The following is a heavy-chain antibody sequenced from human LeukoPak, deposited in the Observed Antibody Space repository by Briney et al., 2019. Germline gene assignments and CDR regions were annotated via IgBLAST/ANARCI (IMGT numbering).Heavy chain of an antibody. CDR1: GGSISSGGYY. J-gene: IGHJ4*02. D-gene: IGHD3-22*01. V-gene: IGHV4-31*03. CDR3: ARGGDDNYYDSSGYYLDY. Sequence: SQTLSLTCTVSGGSISSGGYYWSWIRQHPGKGLEWIGYIYYSGSTYYNPSLKSRVTISVDTSKNQFSLKLSSATAADTAVYYCARGGDDNYYDSSGYYLDYWGQGTLVTVSS. CDR2: IYYSGST.